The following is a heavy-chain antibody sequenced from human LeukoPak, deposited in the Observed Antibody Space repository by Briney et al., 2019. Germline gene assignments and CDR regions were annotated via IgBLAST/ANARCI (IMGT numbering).Heavy chain of an antibody. CDR2: IWYDGSNK. D-gene: IGHD4-17*01. CDR3: AKPLGYGDYSFDY. Sequence: GRSLRLSCAASGFTFSSYGMHWVRQAPGKGLEWVAVIWYDGSNKYYADSVKGRFTISRDNSKNTLYLQMNSLRAEDTAVYYCAKPLGYGDYSFDYWGQGTLVTVSS. CDR1: GFTFSSYG. J-gene: IGHJ4*02. V-gene: IGHV3-33*06.